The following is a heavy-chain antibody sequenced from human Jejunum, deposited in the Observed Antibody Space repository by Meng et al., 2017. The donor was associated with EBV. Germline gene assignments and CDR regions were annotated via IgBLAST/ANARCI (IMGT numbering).Heavy chain of an antibody. Sequence: QGERPDSVPGLVKPSGPLALAFAVSGGSISTDNWWSWVRQPPGKGLEYIGEIHHSGSTKYNPSLKSRVTISVDKSNNHFSLKLSSVTAADTAVYYCARDRGVEDYWGQGTLVTVSS. CDR3: ARDRGVEDY. V-gene: IGHV4-4*02. J-gene: IGHJ4*02. CDR2: IHHSGST. D-gene: IGHD5-24*01. CDR1: GGSISTDNW.